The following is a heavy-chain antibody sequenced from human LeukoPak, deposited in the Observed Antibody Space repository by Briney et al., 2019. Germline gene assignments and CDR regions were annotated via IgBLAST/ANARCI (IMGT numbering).Heavy chain of an antibody. J-gene: IGHJ4*02. CDR3: AKGGGFAKYYLDY. CDR2: IYSGGST. D-gene: IGHD3-16*01. V-gene: IGHV3-66*01. Sequence: GSLRLSCAASGFTLSSNYVGWVRQAPGKGLEWVSHIYSGGSTYHVDAVKGRFTISRDTSKNMVFLQMNSLRAEDTAVYYCAKGGGFAKYYLDYWGQGTLVTVSS. CDR1: GFTLSSNY.